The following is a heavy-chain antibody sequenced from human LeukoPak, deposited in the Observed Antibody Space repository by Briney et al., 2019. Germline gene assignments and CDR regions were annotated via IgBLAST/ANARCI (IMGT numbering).Heavy chain of an antibody. CDR2: IYPGDADT. V-gene: IGHV5-51*01. J-gene: IGHJ4*02. D-gene: IGHD3-3*01. CDR3: ARRDYDDYRDY. CDR1: GYTFANYW. Sequence: GESLLISCKGSGYTFANYWIGWVRQMPGKGLEWMGIIYPGDADTIYNPSFQSEVATSADNSISTAYLLWSSLKTSDTAMYYCARRDYDDYRDYWGQGTLVTVSS.